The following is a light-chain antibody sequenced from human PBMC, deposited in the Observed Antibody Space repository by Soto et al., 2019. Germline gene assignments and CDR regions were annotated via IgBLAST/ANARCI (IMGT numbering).Light chain of an antibody. Sequence: EIVLTQSPGTLSLSPGERVTLSCRASQSVSSSYLAWYQQKPGQAPRLLIHGASSTATGIPDRISGSGSGTDFTLTISRLEPEDFTVYYCQQYGSSPITFGQGTRLEIK. CDR3: QQYGSSPIT. V-gene: IGKV3-20*01. CDR1: QSVSSSY. CDR2: GAS. J-gene: IGKJ5*01.